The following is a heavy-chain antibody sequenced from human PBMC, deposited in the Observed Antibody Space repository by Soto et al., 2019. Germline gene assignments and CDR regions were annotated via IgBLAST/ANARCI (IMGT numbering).Heavy chain of an antibody. J-gene: IGHJ4*02. CDR3: AKDRDRPYGDYSNFDY. CDR1: GFTFSTYS. CDR2: ISGSGGST. Sequence: GGSLRLSCVASGFTFSTYSMHWVRQGPGKGLEWVSSISGSGGSTYYADSVKGRFTISRDNSKNTLSLQMNSLRAEDTAVYYCAKDRDRPYGDYSNFDYWGQGTLVTVSS. V-gene: IGHV3-23*01. D-gene: IGHD4-17*01.